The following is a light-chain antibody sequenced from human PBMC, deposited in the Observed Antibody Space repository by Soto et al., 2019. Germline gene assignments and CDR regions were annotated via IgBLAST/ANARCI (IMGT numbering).Light chain of an antibody. CDR2: AAS. J-gene: IGKJ1*01. CDR1: QTIITF. Sequence: IPMAQSPSSLSASVGDLVTITCLASQTIITFLNWYQLKPGKPPRLLIYAASSLQSGVPSRFSGSGSGTDFTLTISSLQPEDFATYSCQQSYTSPQTFGRGTKVDVK. V-gene: IGKV1-39*01. CDR3: QQSYTSPQT.